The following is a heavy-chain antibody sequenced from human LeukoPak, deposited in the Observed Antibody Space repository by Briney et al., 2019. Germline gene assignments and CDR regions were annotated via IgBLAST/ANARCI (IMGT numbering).Heavy chain of an antibody. V-gene: IGHV3-66*01. D-gene: IGHD6-19*01. J-gene: IGHJ4*02. Sequence: GGSLRLSCAASGFTVSSNYMSWVRQAPGKGLEWVSVIYSGGSTYYADSVKGRFTISRDNSKNMLYLQMNSLRAEDTAVYYCARAGAVAPYYYFDYWGQGTLVTVSS. CDR2: IYSGGST. CDR1: GFTVSSNY. CDR3: ARAGAVAPYYYFDY.